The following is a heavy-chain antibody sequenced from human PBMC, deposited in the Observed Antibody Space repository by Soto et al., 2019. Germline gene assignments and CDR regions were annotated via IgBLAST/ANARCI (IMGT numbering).Heavy chain of an antibody. V-gene: IGHV4-34*01. CDR1: GGSFGGYY. Sequence: SETLSLTCAVYGGSFGGYYWSWIRQPPGKGLEWIGEINHSGSTNYNPSLKSRVTISVDTSKNQFSLKLSSVTAADTAVYYCARGRKTFYYDFWSGYDNSYYYYGMDVWGQGTTVTVSS. CDR3: ARGRKTFYYDFWSGYDNSYYYYGMDV. D-gene: IGHD3-3*01. J-gene: IGHJ6*02. CDR2: INHSGST.